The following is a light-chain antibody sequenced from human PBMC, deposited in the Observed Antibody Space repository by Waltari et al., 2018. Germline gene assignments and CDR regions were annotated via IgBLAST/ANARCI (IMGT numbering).Light chain of an antibody. V-gene: IGKV1-9*01. CDR3: QQLNSYPL. CDR1: QVISSY. CDR2: AAS. Sequence: DIQLTQSPSFLSASVGDRVTITCRASQVISSYLAWYQQKPGKAPKLLIYAASTLQSGVPSRFSGSGSGTEFTLTISSLQPEDFATYYCQQLNSYPLFGQGTRLEIK. J-gene: IGKJ5*01.